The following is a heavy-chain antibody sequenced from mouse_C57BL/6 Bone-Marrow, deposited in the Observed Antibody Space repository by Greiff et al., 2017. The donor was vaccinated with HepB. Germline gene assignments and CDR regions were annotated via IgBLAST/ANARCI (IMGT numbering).Heavy chain of an antibody. CDR3: ARHEAPNYYGSSYGGFAY. Sequence: VQLQQSGAELVKPGASVKLSCKASGYTFTEYTIHWVKQRSGQGLEWIGWVYPGSGSIKYNEKFKDKATLTADKSSSTVYMELSRLTSEDSAVYFCARHEAPNYYGSSYGGFAYWGQGTLVTVSA. J-gene: IGHJ3*01. CDR1: GYTFTEYT. CDR2: VYPGSGSI. V-gene: IGHV1-62-2*01. D-gene: IGHD1-1*01.